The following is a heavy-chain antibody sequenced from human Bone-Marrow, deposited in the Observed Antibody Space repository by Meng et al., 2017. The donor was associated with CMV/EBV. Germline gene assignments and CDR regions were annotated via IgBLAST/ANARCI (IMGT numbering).Heavy chain of an antibody. D-gene: IGHD6-13*01. Sequence: SETLSLTCTVSGGSVRSGNYYWSWIRQPPGKGLEWIGYTYYGGSADYNSSLKSRVTISVDTSKNQFSLKLSSVTAADTAVYYCARGDVGQQLILKYWGQGTLVTVSS. CDR3: ARGDVGQQLILKY. V-gene: IGHV4-61*01. CDR1: GGSVRSGNYY. J-gene: IGHJ4*02. CDR2: TYYGGSA.